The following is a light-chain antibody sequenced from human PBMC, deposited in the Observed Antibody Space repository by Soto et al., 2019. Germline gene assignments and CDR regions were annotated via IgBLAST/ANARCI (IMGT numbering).Light chain of an antibody. CDR1: QSLLHSDGKTF. CDR2: EVS. Sequence: DIVMTQTPVSLSVTPGQPASISCKSSQSLLHSDGKTFLYWYLQRPGQPPQLLISEVSSRFSGVANRFSGSGSGTDFTLKISRVDAEDAGVYYCMQRLQPPYTFGQGTKLEIK. V-gene: IGKV2D-29*01. CDR3: MQRLQPPYT. J-gene: IGKJ2*01.